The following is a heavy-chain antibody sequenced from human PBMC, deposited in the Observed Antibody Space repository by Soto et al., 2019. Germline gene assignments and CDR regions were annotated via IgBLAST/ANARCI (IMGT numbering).Heavy chain of an antibody. CDR1: GGSISSGGYY. J-gene: IGHJ4*02. D-gene: IGHD4-17*01. CDR2: IYYSGST. V-gene: IGHV4-31*03. CDR3: ARTSHTVTFDY. Sequence: SETLSLTCTVSGGSISSGGYYCSWIPHHPGKGLEWNGYIYYSGSTYYNASLKSRVTISVDTSKNQFSLKLSSVTAADTAVYYCARTSHTVTFDYWGQGTLITVSS.